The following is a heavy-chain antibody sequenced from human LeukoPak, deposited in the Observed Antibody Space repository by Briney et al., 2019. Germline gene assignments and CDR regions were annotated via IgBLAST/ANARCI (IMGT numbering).Heavy chain of an antibody. CDR1: GFTFDDYA. V-gene: IGHV3-9*01. Sequence: PGGSLRLSCAASGFTFDDYAMHWVRQAPGKGLEWVSGISWNSGSIGYADSVKGRFTISRDNAKNSLYLQMNSLRAEDTALYYCAKDQGDRDGYNSLDFDYWGQGTLVTVSS. CDR3: AKDQGDRDGYNSLDFDY. CDR2: ISWNSGSI. D-gene: IGHD5-24*01. J-gene: IGHJ4*02.